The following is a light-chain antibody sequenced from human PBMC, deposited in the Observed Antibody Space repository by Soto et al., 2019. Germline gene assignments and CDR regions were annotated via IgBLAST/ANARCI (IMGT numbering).Light chain of an antibody. CDR1: NIGSKS. CDR3: QVWASSSAHPNYV. J-gene: IGLJ1*01. V-gene: IGLV3-21*02. CDR2: DDS. Sequence: SYELTQPPSVSVAPGQTARITCGGNNIGSKSVHWYQQKPGQAPVLVVYDDSDRPPGTPERFPGSNSGNTATLTISRVEAGDEADYYCQVWASSSAHPNYVFGTGTKVTVL.